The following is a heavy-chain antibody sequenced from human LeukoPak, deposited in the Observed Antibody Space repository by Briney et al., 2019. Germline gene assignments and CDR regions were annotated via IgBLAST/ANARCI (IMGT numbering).Heavy chain of an antibody. CDR1: GYSFNTFR. CDR2: VYPLDSET. CDR3: VRHNTGADY. J-gene: IGHJ4*02. V-gene: IGHV5-51*01. D-gene: IGHD1-14*01. Sequence: GESLKISCQTSGYSFNTFRIAWVRQAPGRGLEWMGLVYPLDSETRYGPSFQGQVTISADKSTSSAFLQWDSLKASDTAMYYCVRHNTGADYWGQGTLVTVSS.